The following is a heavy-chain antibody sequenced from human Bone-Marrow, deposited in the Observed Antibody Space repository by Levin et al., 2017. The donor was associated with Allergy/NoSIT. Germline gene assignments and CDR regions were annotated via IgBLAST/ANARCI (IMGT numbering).Heavy chain of an antibody. V-gene: IGHV3-23*01. CDR1: KFTFSIYA. Sequence: TSETLSLTCAASKFTFSIYAMTWVRQAPGKGLEWVSAISGSGDTTYYADSVKGRFTISRDNSKNTLYLQMNSLRAEDTAMYYCAKDSAITSPLYFFDSWGQGTLVTVSS. CDR3: AKDSAITSPLYFFDS. J-gene: IGHJ4*02. CDR2: ISGSGDTT. D-gene: IGHD3-10*01.